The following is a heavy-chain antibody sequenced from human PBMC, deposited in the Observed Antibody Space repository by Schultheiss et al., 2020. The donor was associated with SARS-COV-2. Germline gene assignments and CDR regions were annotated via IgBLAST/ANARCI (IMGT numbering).Heavy chain of an antibody. V-gene: IGHV3-11*04. CDR3: ARGLRASSSFGY. J-gene: IGHJ4*02. Sequence: GGSLRLSCAASGFTFSDYYMSWIRQAPGKGLEWVSAIADRDGSTYYAGSVKGRFTISRDNAKNSLYLQMNSLRAEDTAVYYCARGLRASSSFGYWGQGTLVTVSS. CDR2: IADRDGST. CDR1: GFTFSDYY. D-gene: IGHD6-6*01.